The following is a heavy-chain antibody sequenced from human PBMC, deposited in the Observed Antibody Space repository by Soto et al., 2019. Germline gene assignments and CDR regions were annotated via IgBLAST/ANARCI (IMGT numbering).Heavy chain of an antibody. D-gene: IGHD1-1*01. Sequence: GGSLRLSCAASGFTVSSNYMSWVRQAPGKGLEWVSVIYSGGSTYYADSGKGGFTISRDNSKNTLYLKMNSLRAEDTAVYYCAGQRELSARLEYYYYYYMDVWGKGTTVTVSS. CDR2: IYSGGST. CDR3: AGQRELSARLEYYYYYYMDV. J-gene: IGHJ6*03. V-gene: IGHV3-66*04. CDR1: GFTVSSNY.